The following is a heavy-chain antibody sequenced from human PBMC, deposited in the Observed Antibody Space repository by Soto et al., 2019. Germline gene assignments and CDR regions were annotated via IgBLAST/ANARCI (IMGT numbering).Heavy chain of an antibody. CDR1: GYTPTELS. CDR3: ATVNCTNGVCYYYYGMDV. V-gene: IGHV1-24*01. J-gene: IGHJ6*02. Sequence: ASVKVSCKVSGYTPTELSMHWVRQAPGKGLEWMGGFDPEDGETIYAQKFQGRVTMTEDTSTDTAYMELSSLRSEDTAVYYCATVNCTNGVCYYYYGMDVWGQGTTVTVSS. CDR2: FDPEDGET. D-gene: IGHD2-8*01.